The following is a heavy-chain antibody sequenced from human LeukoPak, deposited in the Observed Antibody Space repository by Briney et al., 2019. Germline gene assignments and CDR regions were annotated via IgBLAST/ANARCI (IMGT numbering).Heavy chain of an antibody. Sequence: PGGSLRLSCATSGFSFSDYYMTWIRQAPGKGLEWISYLSSSGTSTKHADAVKERFAISRDNAKNSLYLQMNSLRADDTAVYYCARVRSSGGVIDYWGQGTLVTVSS. V-gene: IGHV3-11*05. CDR2: LSSSGTST. CDR1: GFSFSDYY. J-gene: IGHJ4*02. D-gene: IGHD3-16*01. CDR3: ARVRSSGGVIDY.